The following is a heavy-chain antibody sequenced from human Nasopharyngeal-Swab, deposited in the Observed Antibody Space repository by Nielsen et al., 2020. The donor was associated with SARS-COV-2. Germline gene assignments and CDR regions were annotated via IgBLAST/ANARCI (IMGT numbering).Heavy chain of an antibody. CDR2: INPSGGST. J-gene: IGHJ6*02. D-gene: IGHD3-10*01. V-gene: IGHV1-46*01. CDR3: ARDLDLLWFGESNSYYYYGMDV. CDR1: GYTFTSYC. Sequence: ASVKVSCKASGYTFTSYCMHWVRQAPGQGLEWMGIINPSGGSTSYAQKFQGRVTMTRDTSTSTVYMELSSLRSEDTAVYYCARDLDLLWFGESNSYYYYGMDVWGQGTTVTVSS.